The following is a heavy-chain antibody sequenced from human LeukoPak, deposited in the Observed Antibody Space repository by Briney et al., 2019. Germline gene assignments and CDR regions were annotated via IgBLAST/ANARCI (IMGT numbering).Heavy chain of an antibody. Sequence: GRSLRLSCAASGFTFSSYAMSWVRQDPGKGLEWVSTISGSGGSTYYADSVKGRFTFSRDNSKNTLFLQMNSLRAEDTALYYCAKSSGRLIRMYYFDYWGQGTLVTVSS. CDR1: GFTFSSYA. CDR3: AKSSGRLIRMYYFDY. V-gene: IGHV3-23*01. D-gene: IGHD2-8*01. J-gene: IGHJ4*02. CDR2: ISGSGGST.